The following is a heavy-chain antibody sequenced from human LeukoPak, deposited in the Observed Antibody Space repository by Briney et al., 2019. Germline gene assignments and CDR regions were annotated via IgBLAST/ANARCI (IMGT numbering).Heavy chain of an antibody. J-gene: IGHJ4*02. CDR3: ARERTSYFDY. V-gene: IGHV4-4*07. Sequence: SETLSLTCAVYGGSFSGYYWSWIRQPAGKGLEWIGRIYSSGSTTYNPSLKSRVTISVDTSKNQFSLKLSSVTAADTAVYYCARERTSYFDYWGQGTLVTVSS. CDR2: IYSSGST. CDR1: GGSFSGYY.